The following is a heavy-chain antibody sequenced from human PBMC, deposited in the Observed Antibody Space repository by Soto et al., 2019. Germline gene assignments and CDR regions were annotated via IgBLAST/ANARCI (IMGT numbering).Heavy chain of an antibody. CDR1: GDSVSSNSAA. V-gene: IGHV6-1*01. D-gene: IGHD3-16*01. Sequence: SQTLSLTCAISGDSVSSNSAAWNWIRQSPSRGLEWLGRTYYRSKWYNDYAVSVKSRITINPDTSKNQFSLKLSSVTVADTAVFYCARVIRLGYYGMDVWGQGTTVTVSS. J-gene: IGHJ6*02. CDR3: ARVIRLGYYGMDV. CDR2: TYYRSKWYN.